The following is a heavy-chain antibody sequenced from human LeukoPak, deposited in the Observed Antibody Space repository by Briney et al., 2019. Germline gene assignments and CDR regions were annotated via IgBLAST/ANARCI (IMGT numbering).Heavy chain of an antibody. Sequence: GGSLRLSCAASGFTFSSCAMSWVRQAPGKGLEWVSGISGSGGSTYYADSVKGRFTISRDNSKNTLYMQMNSLRAEDTAVYHCAKDGRGWYSSSDYFDYWGQGTLVTVSS. CDR1: GFTFSSCA. CDR3: AKDGRGWYSSSDYFDY. D-gene: IGHD6-6*01. V-gene: IGHV3-23*01. J-gene: IGHJ4*02. CDR2: ISGSGGST.